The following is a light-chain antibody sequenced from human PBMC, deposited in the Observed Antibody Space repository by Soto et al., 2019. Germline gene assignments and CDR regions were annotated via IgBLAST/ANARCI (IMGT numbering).Light chain of an antibody. CDR1: SSNIGSNT. CDR2: SNN. CDR3: AAWDDSLNGVV. J-gene: IGLJ2*01. V-gene: IGLV1-44*01. Sequence: QSVLTQPPSASGTPGQRVTISCSGSSSNIGSNTVNWYQQLPGTAPKLLIYSNNYRPSGVPDRFSGSKSGTSASLAISGLQSEDEAGYYCAAWDDSLNGVVFGGGTQLTVL.